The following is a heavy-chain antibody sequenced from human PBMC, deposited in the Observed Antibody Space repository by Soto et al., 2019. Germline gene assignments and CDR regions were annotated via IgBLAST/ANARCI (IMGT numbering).Heavy chain of an antibody. CDR3: ARVMYSSSCYLGDYYYSYGMDV. D-gene: IGHD6-13*01. Sequence: PSETLSLTCAVYGGSFSGYYWSWIRQPPGKGLEWIGEINHSGSTNYNPSLKSRVTISVDTSKNQFSLKLSSVTAADTAVYYCARVMYSSSCYLGDYYYSYGMDVWGQGTTVTVSS. J-gene: IGHJ6*02. V-gene: IGHV4-34*01. CDR1: GGSFSGYY. CDR2: INHSGST.